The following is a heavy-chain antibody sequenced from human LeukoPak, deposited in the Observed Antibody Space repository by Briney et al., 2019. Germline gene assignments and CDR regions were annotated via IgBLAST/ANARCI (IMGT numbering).Heavy chain of an antibody. CDR3: ARGRGYGNSYYFDY. CDR1: GGSFSGYY. J-gene: IGHJ4*02. Sequence: SETLSLTCAVYGGSFSGYYWSWIRQPPGKGLEWIGEINHSGSTNYNPSLKSRVTISVDTSKNQFSLKLRSVTAADTAVYYCARGRGYGNSYYFDYWGQGTLVTVSS. CDR2: INHSGST. V-gene: IGHV4-34*01. D-gene: IGHD5-12*01.